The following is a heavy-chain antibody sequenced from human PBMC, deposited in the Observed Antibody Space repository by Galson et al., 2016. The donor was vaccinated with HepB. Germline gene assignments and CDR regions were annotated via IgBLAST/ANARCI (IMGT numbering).Heavy chain of an antibody. V-gene: IGHV3-48*02. J-gene: IGHJ4*02. Sequence: SLRLSCAASGFTFSSYSMNWVRQAPGKGLEWLSYISSSGTTIYYADSVKGRFTISRDNAKNSLYLQMNSLRDEDTAVYYCTFESTQSSMAGNYWGQGTLVTVSS. CDR3: TFESTQSSMAGNY. CDR2: ISSSGTTI. CDR1: GFTFSSYS. D-gene: IGHD6-19*01.